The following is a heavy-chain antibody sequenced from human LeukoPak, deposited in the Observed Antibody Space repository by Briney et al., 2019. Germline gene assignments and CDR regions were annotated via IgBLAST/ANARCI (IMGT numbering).Heavy chain of an antibody. CDR3: ARDGYRTGYYYYGMDV. Sequence: SETLSLTCAVYGGSFSGYYWSWIRQPPGKGLEWIGEINHSGSTNYNPSLKSRVTMSVDTSKNQFSLKLSSVTAADTAVYYCARDGYRTGYYYYGMDVWGQGTTVTVSS. V-gene: IGHV4-34*01. CDR2: INHSGST. CDR1: GGSFSGYY. J-gene: IGHJ6*02. D-gene: IGHD6-13*01.